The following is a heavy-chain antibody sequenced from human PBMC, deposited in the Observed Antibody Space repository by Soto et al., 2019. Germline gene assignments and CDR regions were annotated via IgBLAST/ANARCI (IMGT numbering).Heavy chain of an antibody. J-gene: IGHJ3*02. CDR1: GFTFSGSA. D-gene: IGHD5-12*01. V-gene: IGHV3-73*01. Sequence: GGSLRLSCAPSGFTFSGSAMHWVRQASGKGLEWVGRIRSKANSYATAYAASGKGRFTISRDDSKKTAYMQMNSLKTEDTAVYYCTRPYSGYVDDAFDIWGKGRRV. CDR2: IRSKANSYAT. CDR3: TRPYSGYVDDAFDI.